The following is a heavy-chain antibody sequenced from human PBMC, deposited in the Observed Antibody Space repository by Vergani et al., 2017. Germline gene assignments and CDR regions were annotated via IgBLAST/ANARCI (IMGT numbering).Heavy chain of an antibody. V-gene: IGHV5-10-1*01. D-gene: IGHD6-19*01. CDR3: ARQVAVACIWWGPYYYYGMDV. CDR1: GYSFTSYW. CDR2: IDPSDSYT. Sequence: EVQLVQSGAEVKKPGESLRISCKGSGYSFTSYWISWVRQMPGKGLEWMGRIDPSDSYTNYSPSFQGHVTISADKSISPAYLQWSSLKASDTAMYYCARQVAVACIWWGPYYYYGMDVWGQGTTVTVSS. J-gene: IGHJ6*02.